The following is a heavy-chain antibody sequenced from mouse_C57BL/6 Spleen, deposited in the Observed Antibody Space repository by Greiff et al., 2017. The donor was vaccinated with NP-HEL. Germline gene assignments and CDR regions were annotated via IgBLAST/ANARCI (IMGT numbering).Heavy chain of an antibody. CDR3: ASPIYYVNAMDY. D-gene: IGHD2-1*01. CDR2: IYPGSGNT. V-gene: IGHV1-66*01. Sequence: SGPELVKPGASVKISCKASGYSFTSYYIHWVKQRPGQGLEWIGWIYPGSGNTKYNEKFKGKATLTADTSSSTAYMQLSSLTSEDSAVYYCASPIYYVNAMDYWGQGTSVTVSS. CDR1: GYSFTSYY. J-gene: IGHJ4*01.